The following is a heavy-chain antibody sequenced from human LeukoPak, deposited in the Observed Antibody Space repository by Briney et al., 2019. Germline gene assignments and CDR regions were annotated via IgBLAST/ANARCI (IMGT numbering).Heavy chain of an antibody. J-gene: IGHJ4*02. Sequence: GGSLRLSCAASGFTFSSYGMNWVRRAPGKGLEWVSSISSSSSHIYYADSVKGRFTISRDNAKNSLYLQMNSLRAEDTAVYYCARDLGAVRGVISWGQGTLVTVSS. D-gene: IGHD3-10*01. CDR1: GFTFSSYG. CDR2: ISSSSSHI. V-gene: IGHV3-21*01. CDR3: ARDLGAVRGVIS.